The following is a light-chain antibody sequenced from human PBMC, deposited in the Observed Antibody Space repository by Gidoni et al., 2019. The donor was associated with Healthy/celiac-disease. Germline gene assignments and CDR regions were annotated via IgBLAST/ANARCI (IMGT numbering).Light chain of an antibody. CDR3: QQYNNWPPYT. V-gene: IGKV3-15*01. J-gene: IGKJ2*01. CDR2: GAS. Sequence: EIVMTPSPATLSVSPGERATLSCRASQSVSSNLAWYQQKPGQVPRLLIYGASTRATGIPARFSGSGSGTEFTLTINSLQSEDFAVYYCQQYNNWPPYTFGQXTKLEIK. CDR1: QSVSSN.